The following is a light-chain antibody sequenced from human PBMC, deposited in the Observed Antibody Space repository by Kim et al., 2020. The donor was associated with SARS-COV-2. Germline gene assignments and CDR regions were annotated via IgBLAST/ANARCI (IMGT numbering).Light chain of an antibody. CDR1: QSISSSY. Sequence: SPGEQATLSCRASQSISSSYLAWYQQKPGQAPRLLIYGASSRATGIPDRFSGSGSGTDFTLTISRLEPEDFAVYYCQHYGSSTGTFGQGTKVDIK. CDR3: QHYGSSTGT. CDR2: GAS. J-gene: IGKJ1*01. V-gene: IGKV3-20*01.